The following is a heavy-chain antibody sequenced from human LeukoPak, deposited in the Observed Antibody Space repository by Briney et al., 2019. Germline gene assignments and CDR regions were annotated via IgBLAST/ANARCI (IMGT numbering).Heavy chain of an antibody. Sequence: PSETLSLTCAVSGGSISSYYWSWIREPPGKGLEWIGYIYYSGSTNYNPSLKSRVTISVDTSKNQFSLNLNSVTAADTAVYFCARDEGSAYPFDYWGQGTLVTVSS. J-gene: IGHJ4*02. D-gene: IGHD3-22*01. CDR1: GGSISSYY. V-gene: IGHV4-59*12. CDR3: ARDEGSAYPFDY. CDR2: IYYSGST.